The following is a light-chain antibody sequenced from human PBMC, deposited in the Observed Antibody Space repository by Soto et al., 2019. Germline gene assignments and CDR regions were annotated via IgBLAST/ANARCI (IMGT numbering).Light chain of an antibody. CDR1: SSDVGGYNY. Sequence: QSALTQPASVSGSPGQSITISCTGTSSDVGGYNYVSWYQQHPGKAPKLMISEVSHRPSGVSNRFSGSKSANTASLTISGLQAEDEADYYCSSYTSKNTRVFGGGTKLTVL. J-gene: IGLJ3*02. CDR2: EVS. CDR3: SSYTSKNTRV. V-gene: IGLV2-14*01.